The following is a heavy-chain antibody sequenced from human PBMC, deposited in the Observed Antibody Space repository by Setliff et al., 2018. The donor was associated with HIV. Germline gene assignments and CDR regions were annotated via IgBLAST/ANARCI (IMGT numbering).Heavy chain of an antibody. V-gene: IGHV4-39*01. CDR1: GGSMSTGRYN. J-gene: IGHJ4*02. D-gene: IGHD3-10*01. CDR3: AIHFFVSRGVTLLTSPAYFDS. CDR2: IHYGGGN. Sequence: SETLSLTCTVSGGSMSTGRYNWGWIRQPPGKGLEWIGTIHYGGGNSYTPTIESRITISVDTYKKQFSLNLNSVTAADTAIYYWAIHFFVSRGVTLLTSPAYFDSWGQGTVVTVSS.